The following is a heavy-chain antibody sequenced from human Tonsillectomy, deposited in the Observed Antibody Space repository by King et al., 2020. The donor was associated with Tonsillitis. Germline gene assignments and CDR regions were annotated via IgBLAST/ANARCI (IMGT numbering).Heavy chain of an antibody. CDR2: IFNSGST. D-gene: IGHD4-17*01. J-gene: IGHJ4*02. V-gene: IGHV4-59*01. CDR1: GASISSYF. CDR3: ASLYGDYVWGHYYFDY. Sequence: VQLVESGPGLVKPSETLSLTCSVSGASISSYFWSWIRQPPGKGLEWIGYIFNSGSTNHNPSLKSRVTISVDTSKNQFSLKLNSVTVADTAVYYCASLYGDYVWGHYYFDYWGQGTLVTVSS.